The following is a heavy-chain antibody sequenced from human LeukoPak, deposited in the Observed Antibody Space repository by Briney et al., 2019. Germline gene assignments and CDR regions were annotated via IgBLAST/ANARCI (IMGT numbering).Heavy chain of an antibody. Sequence: PGGSLRLSCAASGFTFSSYAMSWVRQAPGKGLEWVSGISGSGGSTYYADSVKGRFTISRDNSKKTLYLQMNSLTAEDTAVYYCAKHSCSGGSCHEDYWGQGTLVTVSP. CDR1: GFTFSSYA. D-gene: IGHD2-15*01. J-gene: IGHJ4*02. CDR3: AKHSCSGGSCHEDY. V-gene: IGHV3-23*01. CDR2: ISGSGGST.